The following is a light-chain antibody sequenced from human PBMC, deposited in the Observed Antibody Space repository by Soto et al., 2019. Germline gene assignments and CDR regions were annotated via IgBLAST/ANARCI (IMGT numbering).Light chain of an antibody. CDR2: EVS. CDR1: TSDVGGYDY. Sequence: QSALTQPASVSGSPGQSITISCTGTTSDVGGYDYVSWYQQHPGQAPKLLIYEVSIRPSGVSHRFYGSKSGNTASLSISGLQAEEEADYYCYSFTSGNTLYVFGTGTKVTVL. J-gene: IGLJ1*01. V-gene: IGLV2-14*01. CDR3: YSFTSGNTLYV.